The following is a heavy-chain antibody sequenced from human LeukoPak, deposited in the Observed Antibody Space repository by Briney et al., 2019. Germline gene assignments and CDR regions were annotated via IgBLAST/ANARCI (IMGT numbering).Heavy chain of an antibody. V-gene: IGHV3-30*02. D-gene: IGHD3-22*01. J-gene: IGHJ4*02. CDR1: GFTFSDYG. Sequence: GGSLRLSCSASGFTFSDYGMHWVRQAPGKGLEWVAFIRYDGSNKYYADSVKGRFTISRDNSKNTLYLQMNSLRAEDTAVYYCAKDHCYYDSSGYCYFDYWGQGTLVTVSS. CDR3: AKDHCYYDSSGYCYFDY. CDR2: IRYDGSNK.